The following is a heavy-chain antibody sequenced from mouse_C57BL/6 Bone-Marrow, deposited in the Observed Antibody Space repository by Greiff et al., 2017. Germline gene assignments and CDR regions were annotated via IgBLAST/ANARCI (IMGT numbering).Heavy chain of an antibody. CDR3: ASTYDGWWFAD. V-gene: IGHV1-55*01. CDR2: ISPGSGNT. D-gene: IGHD2-3*01. Sequence: QVQLQQSGAELVKPGASVKMSCTASGFTFTSYWMTWVKQRPGQGLEWIGAISPGSGNTNYTEKFKGKATLTIDTSTSTAYLQLRSLRSEDPAVYDCASTYDGWWFADWGKGTLVTVSA. CDR1: GFTFTSYW. J-gene: IGHJ3*01.